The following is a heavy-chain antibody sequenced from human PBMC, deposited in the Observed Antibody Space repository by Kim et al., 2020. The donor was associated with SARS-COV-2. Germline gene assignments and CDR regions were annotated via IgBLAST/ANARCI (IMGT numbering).Heavy chain of an antibody. J-gene: IGHJ4*02. CDR2: ISYDGSNK. D-gene: IGHD2-15*01. CDR3: AKDPYCSGGSCYSVEVDY. Sequence: GGSLRLSCAASAFTFSSYGMHWVRQAPGKGLEWVAVISYDGSNKYYADSVKGRFTISRDNSKNTLYLQMNSLRAEDTAVYYCAKDPYCSGGSCYSVEVDYWGQGTLVTVSS. CDR1: AFTFSSYG. V-gene: IGHV3-30*18.